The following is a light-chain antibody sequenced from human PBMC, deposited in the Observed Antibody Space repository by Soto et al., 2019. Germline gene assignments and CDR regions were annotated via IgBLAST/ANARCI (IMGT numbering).Light chain of an antibody. Sequence: DIRMTQSPSSLSASVGDRVTITCRASQSISSYLNWYQQKPGKAPKLLIYAASSLQSGVPSRFSGRGSGTDFTLTISSLQPEDFATYYCQQSYSTPFTFGPGTKVDIK. V-gene: IGKV1-39*01. CDR1: QSISSY. CDR2: AAS. CDR3: QQSYSTPFT. J-gene: IGKJ3*01.